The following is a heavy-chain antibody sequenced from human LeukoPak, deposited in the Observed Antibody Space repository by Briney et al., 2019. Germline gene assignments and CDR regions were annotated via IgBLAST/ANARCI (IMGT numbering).Heavy chain of an antibody. CDR3: AKDLVV. D-gene: IGHD6-6*01. CDR2: ISGSGGST. CDR1: GFTXXXYA. J-gene: IGHJ4*02. Sequence: LXXAXSGFTXXXYAMXWVRQAPGKGLEWVSAISGSGGSTYYADSVKGRFTISRDNSKNTLYLQMNSLRAEDTAVYYCAKDLVVRGQGTLVTVSS. V-gene: IGHV3-23*01.